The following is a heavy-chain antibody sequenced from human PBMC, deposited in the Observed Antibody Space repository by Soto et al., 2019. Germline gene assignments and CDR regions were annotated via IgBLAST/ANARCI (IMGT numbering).Heavy chain of an antibody. J-gene: IGHJ4*02. CDR3: ARQIYDSDTGPNFQYYFDS. V-gene: IGHV5-10-1*01. CDR2: IDPSDSQT. CDR1: GYSFAVYC. Sequence: GESLKISCNGSGYSFAVYCITLVLQKPGKGLEWMGRIDPSDSQTYYSPSFRGHVTISVTKSITTVFLQWSSLRASDTAMYYCARQIYDSDTGPNFQYYFDSWGQGTPVTVSS. D-gene: IGHD3-22*01.